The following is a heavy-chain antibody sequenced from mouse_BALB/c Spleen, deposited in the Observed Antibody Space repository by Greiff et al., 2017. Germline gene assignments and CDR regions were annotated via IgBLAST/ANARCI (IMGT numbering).Heavy chain of an antibody. CDR3: ATSYDYDGAWFAY. CDR1: GYTFTSYV. Sequence: EVKLVESGPELVKPGASVKMSCKASGYTFTSYVMHWVKQKPGQGLEWIGYINPYNDGTKYNEKFKGKATLTSDKSSSTAYMELSSLTSEDSAVYYCATSYDYDGAWFAYWGQGTLVTVSA. J-gene: IGHJ3*01. D-gene: IGHD2-4*01. CDR2: INPYNDGT. V-gene: IGHV1-14*01.